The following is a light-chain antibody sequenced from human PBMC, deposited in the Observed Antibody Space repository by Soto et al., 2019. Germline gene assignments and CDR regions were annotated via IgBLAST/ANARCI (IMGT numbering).Light chain of an antibody. V-gene: IGKV1-39*01. CDR3: QQSSGIPYT. CDR1: QTISTY. J-gene: IGKJ2*01. CDR2: AAS. Sequence: DIQMTQSPSSLSASVGDRVTITRRASQTISTYLNWYQQNPGKAPKLLIYAASSLQSGVPSRFSGSGSVTDFTLTISSLQPEDFATYYCQQSSGIPYTFSQGTKLEIK.